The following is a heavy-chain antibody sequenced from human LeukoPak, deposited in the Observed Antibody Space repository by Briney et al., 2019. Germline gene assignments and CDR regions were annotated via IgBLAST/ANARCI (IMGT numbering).Heavy chain of an antibody. D-gene: IGHD3-9*01. V-gene: IGHV3-7*01. J-gene: IGHJ4*02. CDR1: GFTFSSYE. CDR3: ARDRRYFDWLLDY. CDR2: IKQDGSEK. Sequence: GGSLRLSCAASGFTFSSYEMNWVRQAPGKGLEWVANIKQDGSEKYYVDSVKGRFTISRDNAKNSLYLQMNSLRAEDTAVYYCARDRRYFDWLLDYWGQGTLVTVSS.